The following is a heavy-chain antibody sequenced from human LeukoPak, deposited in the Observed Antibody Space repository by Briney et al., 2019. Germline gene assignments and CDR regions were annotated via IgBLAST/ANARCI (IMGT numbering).Heavy chain of an antibody. CDR3: ATEADGGPDY. CDR2: TRNKANSYTT. D-gene: IGHD4-23*01. CDR1: GITLSDHY. Sequence: GGSLRLSCAASGITLSDHYMDWVRQAPGMGLEWVGRTRNKANSYTTEYAASVQGRFTISRDDSKNSLYLQMNSLKTEDTAVYYCATEADGGPDYWGQGTLVTVSS. V-gene: IGHV3-72*01. J-gene: IGHJ4*02.